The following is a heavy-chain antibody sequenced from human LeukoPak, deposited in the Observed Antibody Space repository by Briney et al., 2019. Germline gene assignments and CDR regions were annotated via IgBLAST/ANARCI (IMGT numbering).Heavy chain of an antibody. CDR1: GFTFSSYA. J-gene: IGHJ4*02. CDR2: ISGSGGST. D-gene: IGHD1-26*01. CDR3: APGEVGANGLDY. V-gene: IGHV3-23*01. Sequence: PGGSLRLSCAASGFTFSSYAMSWVRQAPGKGLEWVSAISGSGGSTYYADSVKGRFTISRDNSKNTLYLQMNSLRAEDTAVYYCAPGEVGANGLDYWGQGTLVTVSS.